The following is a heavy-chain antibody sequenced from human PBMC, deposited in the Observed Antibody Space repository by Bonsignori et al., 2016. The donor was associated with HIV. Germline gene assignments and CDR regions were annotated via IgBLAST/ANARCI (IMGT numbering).Heavy chain of an antibody. V-gene: IGHV3-23*01. CDR3: AKEGPFYSNYAVPDDYFDY. CDR1: GFTFSNFA. CDR2: ISGSGGST. Sequence: GGSLRLSCAASGFTFSNFAMSWVRQAPGKGLEWVSAISGSGGSTYYADSVKGRFTISRDNSKNTLYLQMNSLRAEDTAVYYCAKEGPFYSNYAVPDDYFDYWGQGTLVTVSS. J-gene: IGHJ4*02. D-gene: IGHD4-11*01.